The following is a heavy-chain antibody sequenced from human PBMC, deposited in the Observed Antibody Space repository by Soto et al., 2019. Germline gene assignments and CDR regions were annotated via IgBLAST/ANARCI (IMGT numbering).Heavy chain of an antibody. CDR1: GGTFSSYT. J-gene: IGHJ4*02. Sequence: ASVKVSCKASGGTFSSYTISWVRQAPGQGLEWMGRIIPILGIANYAQKFQGRVTITADKSTSTAYMELSSLRSEDTAVYYCARDGPVVVAAGPGVDYWGQGTLVTVSS. CDR3: ARDGPVVVAAGPGVDY. CDR2: IIPILGIA. V-gene: IGHV1-69*04. D-gene: IGHD2-15*01.